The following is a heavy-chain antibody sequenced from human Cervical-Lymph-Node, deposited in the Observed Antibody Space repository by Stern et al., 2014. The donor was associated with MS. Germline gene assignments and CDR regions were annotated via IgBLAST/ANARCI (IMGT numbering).Heavy chain of an antibody. CDR2: ISNDGTKK. CDR3: AKDRGSGWSLDY. V-gene: IGHV3-30*18. J-gene: IGHJ4*02. D-gene: IGHD6-19*01. CDR1: GFTFSTYG. Sequence: VQLVESGGGVVKPGRSLRLSCAGSGFTFSTYGMHWVRQAPGKGLEWVALISNDGTKKYYVDSGKGRFTISRDNAKNTMYVQMNSLRDEDTAVYYCAKDRGSGWSLDYWGQGTLVTVSS.